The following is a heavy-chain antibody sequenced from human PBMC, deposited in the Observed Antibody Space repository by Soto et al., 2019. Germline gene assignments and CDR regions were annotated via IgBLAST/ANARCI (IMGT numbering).Heavy chain of an antibody. Sequence: PSETLSLTCTVSGDSISEYYWSWIRQPPGKGLEWIGEIYHSGSAIYTPSLKSRVTLSLDESKNEFSLNVDSVTAADTAVYYCARSVILTGGSYKGLIRLHHFDTWGPGTLVTVSS. CDR2: IYHSGSA. D-gene: IGHD3-9*01. V-gene: IGHV4-34*10. J-gene: IGHJ4*02. CDR3: ARSVILTGGSYKGLIRLHHFDT. CDR1: GDSISEYY.